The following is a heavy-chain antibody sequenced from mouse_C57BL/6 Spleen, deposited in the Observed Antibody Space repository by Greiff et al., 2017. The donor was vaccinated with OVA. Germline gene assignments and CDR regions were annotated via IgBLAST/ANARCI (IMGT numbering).Heavy chain of an antibody. CDR2: IYPGNSDT. J-gene: IGHJ3*01. CDR3: TEDYGSSFFAY. Sequence: VQLQQSGTVLARPGASVTMSCKTSGYTFTSYWMHWVKQRPGQGLEWIGAIYPGNSDTSYNQKFKGKAKLTAVTSASTAYMELSSLTNEDSAVYYCTEDYGSSFFAYWGQGTLVTVSA. D-gene: IGHD1-1*01. V-gene: IGHV1-5*01. CDR1: GYTFTSYW.